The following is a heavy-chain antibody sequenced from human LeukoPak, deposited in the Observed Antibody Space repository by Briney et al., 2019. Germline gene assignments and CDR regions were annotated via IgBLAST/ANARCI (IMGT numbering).Heavy chain of an antibody. CDR3: TTPTYDYVWGSYQN. CDR2: IKSKTDGGTT. J-gene: IGHJ4*02. V-gene: IGHV3-15*01. D-gene: IGHD3-16*02. CDR1: GFTFSSYG. Sequence: PGGSLRLSCAASGFTFSSYGMHWVRQAPGKGLEWVGRIKSKTDGGTTDYAAPVKGRFTISRDDSKNTLYLQMNSLKTEDTAVYYCTTPTYDYVWGSYQNWGQGTLVTVSS.